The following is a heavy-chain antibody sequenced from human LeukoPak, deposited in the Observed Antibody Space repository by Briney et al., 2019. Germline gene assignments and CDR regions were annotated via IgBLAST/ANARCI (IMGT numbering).Heavy chain of an antibody. CDR1: GGTFSIYA. CDR3: ARALLKIFGVEDAFDI. CDR2: SIPIFGTA. V-gene: IGHV1-69*13. J-gene: IGHJ3*02. Sequence: SVKVSCKASGGTFSIYAISCVRHAPGQRLEWMGGSIPIFGTANYAQKFQGRVTITADESTSTAHMELSRLRSDDTAVYYCARALLKIFGVEDAFDIWGQGTMVTVSS. D-gene: IGHD3-3*01.